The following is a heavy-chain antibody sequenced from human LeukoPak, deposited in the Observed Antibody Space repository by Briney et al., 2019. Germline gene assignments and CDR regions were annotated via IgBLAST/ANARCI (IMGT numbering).Heavy chain of an antibody. CDR1: GFTFSSYT. Sequence: PGGSLRLSCAASGFTFSSYTMNWVRQAPGEGLEWVSSISGSSSYIYYADSVKGRFTISRDGAKNSLSLQMNSLRAEDTAVYYCAREVYDILTGPRAGFDYWGQGTLVTVSS. CDR2: ISGSSSYI. D-gene: IGHD3-9*01. V-gene: IGHV3-21*01. J-gene: IGHJ4*02. CDR3: AREVYDILTGPRAGFDY.